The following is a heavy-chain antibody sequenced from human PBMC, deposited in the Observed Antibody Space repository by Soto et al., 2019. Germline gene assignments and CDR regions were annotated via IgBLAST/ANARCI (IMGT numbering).Heavy chain of an antibody. CDR3: AKDAVYNDGLWLVAN. CDR2: MTGSGGDI. V-gene: IGHV3-23*01. Sequence: EVQLLESGGGLVQPGGSLRLSCAASGFSFSRYAMMWVRQAPGKGQEWVAGMTGSGGDIRYADSVKGRFNISKDNSKNTLYLQMNSLRAEDTAIYYCAKDAVYNDGLWLVANWGQGTLVTVSS. D-gene: IGHD5-12*01. J-gene: IGHJ4*02. CDR1: GFSFSRYA.